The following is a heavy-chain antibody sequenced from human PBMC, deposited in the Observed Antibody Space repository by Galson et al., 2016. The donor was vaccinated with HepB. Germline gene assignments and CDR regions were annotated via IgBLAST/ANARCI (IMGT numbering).Heavy chain of an antibody. V-gene: IGHV2-5*02. D-gene: IGHD4-17*01. J-gene: IGHJ4*02. CDR3: AHTTVTKGFDY. Sequence: PALVKPTQTPTLTCTFSGFSLSTAGVAVGWVRQPPGKALEWLALLYWDDDKRYSPSLQTRLTLAKDTSKNQVVLTMTNMDPVDTATYYCAHTTVTKGFDYWGQGTLVTVSS. CDR2: LYWDDDK. CDR1: GFSLSTAGVA.